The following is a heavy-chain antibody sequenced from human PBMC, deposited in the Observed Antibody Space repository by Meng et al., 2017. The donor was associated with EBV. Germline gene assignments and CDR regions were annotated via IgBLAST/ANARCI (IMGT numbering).Heavy chain of an antibody. Sequence: QVQLQESGPGLVKPSXXLSRTCTVSGGSVINESYYWGWIRQPPGKGLEYIGYIYYTGSTNYNSSLKSRVTISLDKSKNQFSLKLTSLTAADTAIYYCARGDYTNYPRWFDPWGQGTLVTVSS. CDR2: IYYTGST. CDR3: ARGDYTNYPRWFDP. J-gene: IGHJ5*02. CDR1: GGSVINESYY. D-gene: IGHD4-11*01. V-gene: IGHV4-61*01.